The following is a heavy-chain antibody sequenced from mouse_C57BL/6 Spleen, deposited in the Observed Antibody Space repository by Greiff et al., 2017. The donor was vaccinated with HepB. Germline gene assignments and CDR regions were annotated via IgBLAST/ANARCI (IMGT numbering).Heavy chain of an antibody. CDR1: GYTFTSYW. Sequence: QVQLQQPGAELVKPGASVKLSCKASGYTFTSYWMHWVKQRPGQGLEWIGMIHPNSGSTNYNEKFKSKATLTVDKSSSTAYMQLSSLTSEDSAVYYCARRYYGSTPDYWGQGTTLTVSS. D-gene: IGHD1-1*01. CDR3: ARRYYGSTPDY. J-gene: IGHJ2*01. CDR2: IHPNSGST. V-gene: IGHV1-64*01.